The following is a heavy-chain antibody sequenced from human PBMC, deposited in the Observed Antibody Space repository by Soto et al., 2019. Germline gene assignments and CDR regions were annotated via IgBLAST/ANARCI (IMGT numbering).Heavy chain of an antibody. CDR1: GYTFTSYD. Sequence: ASVKVSCKASGYTFTSYDINWVRQATGQGLEWMGWMNPNSGNTGYAQKFQGRVTMTRNTSISTAYMELSSLRSEDTAVYYCARVREVATGEVGYWGQGTLVTVSS. V-gene: IGHV1-8*01. D-gene: IGHD5-12*01. CDR3: ARVREVATGEVGY. CDR2: MNPNSGNT. J-gene: IGHJ4*02.